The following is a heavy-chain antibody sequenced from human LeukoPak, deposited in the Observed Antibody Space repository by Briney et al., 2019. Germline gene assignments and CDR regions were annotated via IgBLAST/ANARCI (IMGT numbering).Heavy chain of an antibody. CDR1: GGSISSSSYY. V-gene: IGHV4-61*05. CDR3: AGRVGDSAFDI. CDR2: ISYNGST. J-gene: IGHJ3*02. Sequence: PSETLSLTCTVSGGSISSSSYYWSWLRQPPRRRLEWSGYISYNGSTNYNPSLKSRVTISVDTSTNQFSLNLTSVTAADTAVYYCAGRVGDSAFDIWGPGTMVTVSS. D-gene: IGHD1-26*01.